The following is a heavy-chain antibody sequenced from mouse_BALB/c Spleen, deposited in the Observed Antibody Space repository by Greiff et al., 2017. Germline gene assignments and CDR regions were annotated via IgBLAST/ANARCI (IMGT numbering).Heavy chain of an antibody. CDR1: GFSLTSYG. Sequence: VQGVESGPGLVQPSQSLSITCTVSGFSLTSYGVHWVRQSPGKGLEWLGVIWSGGSTDYNAAFISRLSISKDNSKSQVFFKMNSLQANDTAIYYCARNGRFSYYAMDYWGQGTSVTVSS. CDR2: IWSGGST. CDR3: ARNGRFSYYAMDY. J-gene: IGHJ4*01. V-gene: IGHV2-2*02. D-gene: IGHD4-1*01.